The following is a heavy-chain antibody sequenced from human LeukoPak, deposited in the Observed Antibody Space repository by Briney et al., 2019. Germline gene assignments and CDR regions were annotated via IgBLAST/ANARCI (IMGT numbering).Heavy chain of an antibody. D-gene: IGHD6-13*01. CDR1: GFTVSNNY. Sequence: GGSLRLSCAASGFTVSNNYMNWVRQAPGKGLVWVSRINRDGSNTNYADSVKGRFTISRDNAKNTLYLQMNSLRAEDTAVYYCARDTSSRFDYWGQGTLVTVSS. CDR2: INRDGSNT. J-gene: IGHJ4*02. V-gene: IGHV3-74*01. CDR3: ARDTSSRFDY.